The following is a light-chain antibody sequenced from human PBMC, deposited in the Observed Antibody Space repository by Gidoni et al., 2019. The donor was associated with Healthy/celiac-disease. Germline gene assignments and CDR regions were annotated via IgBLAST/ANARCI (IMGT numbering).Light chain of an antibody. CDR1: SGYSNYK. J-gene: IGLJ2*01. V-gene: IGLV9-49*01. CDR2: VGTGGIVG. Sequence: QPVLTQPPSASASLATSVTLTCTLSSGYSNYKVDWYQQRPGKGPRFVMRVGTGGIVGSKGDGIPDRFSVLGSGLNRYLTIKNIQEEDESDYHCGADHGSGSNFFVVFGGGTKLTVL. CDR3: GADHGSGSNFFVV.